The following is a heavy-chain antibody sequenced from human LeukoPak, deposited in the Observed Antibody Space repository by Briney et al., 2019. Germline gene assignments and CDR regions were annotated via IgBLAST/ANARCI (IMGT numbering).Heavy chain of an antibody. CDR2: MNPNSGNT. V-gene: IGHV1-8*01. D-gene: IGHD3-10*01. CDR1: GYTFTSYD. CDR3: ARGRGLVVRGVIITIGSDY. J-gene: IGHJ4*02. Sequence: GASVKVSCKASGYTFTSYDINWVRQATGQGLEWMGWMNPNSGNTGYAQKFQGRVTMTRNTSISTAYMELSSLRSEDTAVYYCARGRGLVVRGVIITIGSDYWGQGTLVTVSS.